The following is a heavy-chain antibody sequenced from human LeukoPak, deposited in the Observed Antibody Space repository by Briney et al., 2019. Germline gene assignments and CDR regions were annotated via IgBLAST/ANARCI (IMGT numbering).Heavy chain of an antibody. CDR2: IYYSGST. CDR3: ARFQRCSGSTIDAFDI. Sequence: SETLSLTCTVSGGSISSYYWSWIRQPPGKGLEWIGNIYYSGSTNYNPSLKSRVTISVDTSKNRFSLKLSSVTAADTAMYYCARFQRCSGSTIDAFDIWGQGTMVTVSS. CDR1: GGSISSYY. J-gene: IGHJ3*02. V-gene: IGHV4-59*08. D-gene: IGHD3-3*01.